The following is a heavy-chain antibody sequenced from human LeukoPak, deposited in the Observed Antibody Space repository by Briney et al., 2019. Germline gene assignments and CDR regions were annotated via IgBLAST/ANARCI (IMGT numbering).Heavy chain of an antibody. V-gene: IGHV1-18*01. CDR2: ISAYNGYT. D-gene: IGHD1-26*01. CDR1: GYTFTNYG. J-gene: IGHJ5*01. Sequence: ASVKVSCKASGYTFTNYGINWVRQAPGQGLEWMGWISAYNGYTNYAQKLQGRVTMTTDTSTSTAYMELRSLTFDDTAMYYCARDPYSGSPNWFDSWGQGTLVTVSS. CDR3: ARDPYSGSPNWFDS.